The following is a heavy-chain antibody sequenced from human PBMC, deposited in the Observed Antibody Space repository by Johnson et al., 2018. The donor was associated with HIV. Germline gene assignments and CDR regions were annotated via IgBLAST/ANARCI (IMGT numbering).Heavy chain of an antibody. V-gene: IGHV3-53*01. D-gene: IGHD6-13*01. J-gene: IGHJ3*02. CDR1: GFTVSSNY. CDR3: ARADSSSSPWMGLDI. Sequence: VQLVESGGGLIQSGGSLRLSCAASGFTVSSNYMSWVRQAPGKGLEWVSIIYAGGNIYYAHSVKGRFTISRDNSRNTLYLQMDSLRAEDTAVYYCARADSSSSPWMGLDIWGQGTMVTVSS. CDR2: IYAGGNI.